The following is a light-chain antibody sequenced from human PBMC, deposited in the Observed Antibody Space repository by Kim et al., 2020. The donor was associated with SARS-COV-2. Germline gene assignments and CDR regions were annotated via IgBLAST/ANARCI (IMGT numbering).Light chain of an antibody. CDR2: GAS. CDR3: QQYGSSPTT. Sequence: SPGERATRSCRASQTVSNAYLAWYQLKPGQAPRLLFYGASSRATGTPDKFRGSGSGTDFTLIISRLEPEDFAVYYCQQYGSSPTTFGQGTRLEIK. V-gene: IGKV3-20*01. CDR1: QTVSNAY. J-gene: IGKJ5*01.